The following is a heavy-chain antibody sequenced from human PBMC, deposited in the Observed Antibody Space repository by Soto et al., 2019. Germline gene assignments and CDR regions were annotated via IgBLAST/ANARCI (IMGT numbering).Heavy chain of an antibody. CDR2: ISSSSSYI. CDR1: GFTFSTYS. Sequence: GGSLRLSCAAFGFTFSTYSMNWVRQAPGKGLEWVSSISSSSSYIYYADSVKGRFTISRDNAKNSLYLQMNSLRAEDTAVYYCARVTMVRGVITTPFDYWGQGALVTVSS. CDR3: ARVTMVRGVITTPFDY. V-gene: IGHV3-21*01. D-gene: IGHD3-10*01. J-gene: IGHJ4*02.